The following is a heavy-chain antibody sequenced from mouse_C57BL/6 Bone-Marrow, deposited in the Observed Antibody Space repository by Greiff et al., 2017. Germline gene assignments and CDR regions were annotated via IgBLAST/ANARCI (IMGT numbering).Heavy chain of an antibody. Sequence: VQLQQSGTVLARPGASVKMSCKTSGYTFTSYWMHWVKQRPGQGLEWIGAIYPGNSDTSYNQKFKGKAKVTAVTSASTAYMALSSLTNEDSAVYYYTRGYNNCLMDYWGQGTSVTVSS. V-gene: IGHV1-5*01. CDR1: GYTFTSYW. CDR2: IYPGNSDT. D-gene: IGHD2-5*01. CDR3: TRGYNNCLMDY. J-gene: IGHJ4*01.